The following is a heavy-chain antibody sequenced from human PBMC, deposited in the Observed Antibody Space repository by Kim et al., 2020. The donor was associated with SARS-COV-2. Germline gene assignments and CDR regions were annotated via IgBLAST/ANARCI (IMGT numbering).Heavy chain of an antibody. D-gene: IGHD3-3*01. V-gene: IGHV3-23*01. CDR3: AKSRPDYDFWRGYFDY. Sequence: GGSLRLSCAASGFTFSSYAMSWVRQAPGKGLEWVSAISGSGGSTYSADSVKGRFTISRDNSKNTLYLQMNSLRAEDTAVYYCAKSRPDYDFWRGYFDYWGQGTLVTVSS. CDR2: ISGSGGST. J-gene: IGHJ4*02. CDR1: GFTFSSYA.